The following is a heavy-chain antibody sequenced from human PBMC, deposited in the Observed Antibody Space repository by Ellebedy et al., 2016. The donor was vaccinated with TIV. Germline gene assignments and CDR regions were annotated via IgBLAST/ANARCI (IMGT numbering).Heavy chain of an antibody. V-gene: IGHV5-10-1*01. D-gene: IGHD1-26*01. Sequence: GESLKISCQVSGYTFTAYWVSWMRQTPGKGLEWMGRLDPTDSYSTYSPSFQGHVSISSDKSSSTVFLQWSSLKASDTAMYYCARWYSGSTFDYWGLGTLVTVSS. CDR2: LDPTDSYS. J-gene: IGHJ4*02. CDR1: GYTFTAYW. CDR3: ARWYSGSTFDY.